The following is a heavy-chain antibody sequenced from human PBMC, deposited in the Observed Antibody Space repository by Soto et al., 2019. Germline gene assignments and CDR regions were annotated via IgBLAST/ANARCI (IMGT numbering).Heavy chain of an antibody. Sequence: QLQLQESGPGLVKPSETLSLTCTVSGGSISTISYCWGWIRQPPGKGLEWIGSSTYSGSTFYNPSLKSRVTISVDTSKSQVALRLNSVTAADTAVYYCARLVSARPTRALSNDWGQGKLVTVSS. CDR2: STYSGST. CDR3: ARLVSARPTRALSND. J-gene: IGHJ4*02. V-gene: IGHV4-39*01. CDR1: GGSISTISYC. D-gene: IGHD6-6*01.